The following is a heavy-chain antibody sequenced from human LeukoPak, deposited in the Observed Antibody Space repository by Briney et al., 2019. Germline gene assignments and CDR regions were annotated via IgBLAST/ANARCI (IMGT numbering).Heavy chain of an antibody. CDR2: ISCSSSYI. Sequence: PGGSLRLSCAASGFTFSSYSMNWVRQAPGKGLEWVSSISCSSSYIYYADSVKGRFTISRDNAKNSLYLQMNSLRAEDTAVYYCARGQGGYIYYWGQGTLVTVSS. D-gene: IGHD5-12*01. CDR3: ARGQGGYIYY. J-gene: IGHJ4*02. V-gene: IGHV3-21*01. CDR1: GFTFSSYS.